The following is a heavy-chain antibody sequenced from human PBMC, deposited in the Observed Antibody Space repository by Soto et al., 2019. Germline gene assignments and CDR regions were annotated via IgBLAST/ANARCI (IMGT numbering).Heavy chain of an antibody. Sequence: VQLLESGGGLVQPGGSLRLSCAASGLIFSSFAMTWVRQAPGKGLEWVSSISGSGDSTYYADSVKGRFTMSRDNSKSTLYLQMNSLRDEDAAVYYCAKSYSTSSYFYYYMDVWGKGTTVTVSS. CDR2: ISGSGDST. CDR3: AKSYSTSSYFYYYMDV. D-gene: IGHD6-6*01. CDR1: GLIFSSFA. V-gene: IGHV3-23*01. J-gene: IGHJ6*03.